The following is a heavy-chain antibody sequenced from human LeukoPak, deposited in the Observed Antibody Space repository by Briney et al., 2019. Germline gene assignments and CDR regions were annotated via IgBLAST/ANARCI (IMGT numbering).Heavy chain of an antibody. J-gene: IGHJ3*01. Sequence: SETLSLTCTVSGGSIRSYYWSWIRQFPGKGREGIGYIYYSESTNYNPSLKSRVTISVDTYKHQFSLKLRSMTGGETGVYYCERPYTSGYRGAFNLWGQGPMVPVSS. CDR1: GGSIRSYY. CDR2: IYYSEST. D-gene: IGHD6-19*01. V-gene: IGHV4-59*01. CDR3: ERPYTSGYRGAFNL.